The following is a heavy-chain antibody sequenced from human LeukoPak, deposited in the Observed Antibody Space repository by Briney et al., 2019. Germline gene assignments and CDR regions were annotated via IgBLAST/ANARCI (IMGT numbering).Heavy chain of an antibody. CDR2: IDYSGRT. D-gene: IGHD3-10*01. CDR1: GGSISYYY. Sequence: PSETLTLTCTVSGGSISYYYWSWIRQPPGKGLEWIGYIDYSGRTNYIPSLKSRVTISRDTSKKQFSLKLSSVTAADTAVYYCGRGPWVGESFKIDYWGQGILVTVSS. CDR3: GRGPWVGESFKIDY. J-gene: IGHJ4*02. V-gene: IGHV4-59*01.